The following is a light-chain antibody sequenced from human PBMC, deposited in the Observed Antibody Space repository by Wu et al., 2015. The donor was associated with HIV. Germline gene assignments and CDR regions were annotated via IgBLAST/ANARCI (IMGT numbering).Light chain of an antibody. CDR1: ETVTKSF. V-gene: IGKV3-20*01. J-gene: IGKJ1*01. CDR3: QQYVTSSGT. Sequence: EIVLTQSPGTLSLSPGERATLSCRASETVTKSFLAWYQQKPGQAPRLLIYGAFGRAAGIPDRFSGSGSGTDFTLTISRLEPEDFAVYYCQQYVTSSGTFGQGTKVEIK. CDR2: GAF.